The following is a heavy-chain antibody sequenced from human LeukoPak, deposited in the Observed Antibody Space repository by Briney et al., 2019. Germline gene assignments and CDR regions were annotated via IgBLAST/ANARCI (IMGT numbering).Heavy chain of an antibody. CDR2: ISSSSTTI. Sequence: GGSLRLSCAASGFTFSSYSMAWVRQAPGKGLEWLSYISSSSTTIYYADSVKGRFTISRDNAKISLYLQMNSLRAEDTAIYYCARDEYYDSSGYTSWGQGTLVTVSS. CDR3: ARDEYYDSSGYTS. V-gene: IGHV3-48*01. CDR1: GFTFSSYS. D-gene: IGHD3-22*01. J-gene: IGHJ4*02.